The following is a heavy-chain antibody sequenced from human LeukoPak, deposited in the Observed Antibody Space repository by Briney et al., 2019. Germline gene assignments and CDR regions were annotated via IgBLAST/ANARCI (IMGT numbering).Heavy chain of an antibody. CDR3: VRGGTYWTVS. V-gene: IGHV3-7*01. Sequence: GGSLRLSCAASGFVFSASYMSSGRKAPGKGLEWVATIKPDGSEKYDVDSVSGRFTISRDNTNDSLFLQMNSLRVDDTAVYYCVRGGTYWTVSWGQGTLVNVS. J-gene: IGHJ5*01. CDR1: GFVFSASY. CDR2: IKPDGSEK.